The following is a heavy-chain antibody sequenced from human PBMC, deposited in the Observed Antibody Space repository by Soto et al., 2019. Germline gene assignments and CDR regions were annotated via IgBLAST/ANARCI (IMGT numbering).Heavy chain of an antibody. D-gene: IGHD3-16*01. J-gene: IGHJ6*02. CDR3: AKARLWGGDGYNSYYYNAMDV. V-gene: IGHV3-9*01. Sequence: EMQLVESGGGLVQPGRSLRLSCAASGFTFADYAMYWVRQGPGKGLEWVSGIGWDSGRIGYADSVKGRFTISRDNAKNSLYLQMNSLRPEDTALYYCAKARLWGGDGYNSYYYNAMDVWGQGTTVTVSS. CDR1: GFTFADYA. CDR2: IGWDSGRI.